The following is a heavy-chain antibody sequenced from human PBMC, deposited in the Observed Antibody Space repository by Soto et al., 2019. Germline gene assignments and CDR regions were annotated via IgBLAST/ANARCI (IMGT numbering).Heavy chain of an antibody. CDR3: ARPPGYCSGGSCYSRWWFDP. J-gene: IGHJ5*02. CDR2: IIPIFGTA. D-gene: IGHD2-15*01. CDR1: GGTFSSYA. Sequence: QVQLVQSGAEVKKPGSSVKVSCKASGGTFSSYAISWVRQAPGQGLEWMGGIIPIFGTANYAQKFQGGVTITADEPTSTAYMELSSLRSEDPAVYYCARPPGYCSGGSCYSRWWFDPWGQGTLVTVSS. V-gene: IGHV1-69*12.